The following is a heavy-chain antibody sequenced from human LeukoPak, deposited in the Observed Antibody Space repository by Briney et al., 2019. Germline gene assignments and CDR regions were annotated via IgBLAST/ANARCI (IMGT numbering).Heavy chain of an antibody. V-gene: IGHV3-21*01. Sequence: PGGSLRLSCAASGFPFSSYSMNWVRQAPGKGLEWVSGISGSGGDTHYAESVKGRFTISRDNAKNSLYLQMNSLRAEDTAVYYCARDRRYDSSGYYEHFDYWGQGTLVTVSS. CDR1: GFPFSSYS. CDR3: ARDRRYDSSGYYEHFDY. D-gene: IGHD3-22*01. CDR2: ISGSGGDT. J-gene: IGHJ4*02.